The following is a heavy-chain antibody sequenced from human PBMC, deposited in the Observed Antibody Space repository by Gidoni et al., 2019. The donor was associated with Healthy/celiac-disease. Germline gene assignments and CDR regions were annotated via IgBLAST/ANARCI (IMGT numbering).Heavy chain of an antibody. Sequence: EVQLVESGGGLVQPGGSLRLSCAASGFTFSSYWMSWVRQAPGKGLGWVANIKQDGSEKYYVDSVKGRFTISRDNAKNSLYLQMNSLRAEDTAVYYCARDREGNYYDSSGYTGYWGQGTLVTVSS. CDR1: GFTFSSYW. J-gene: IGHJ4*02. D-gene: IGHD3-22*01. V-gene: IGHV3-7*03. CDR2: IKQDGSEK. CDR3: ARDREGNYYDSSGYTGY.